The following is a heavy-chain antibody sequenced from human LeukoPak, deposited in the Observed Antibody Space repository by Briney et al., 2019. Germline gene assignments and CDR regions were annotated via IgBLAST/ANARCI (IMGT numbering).Heavy chain of an antibody. CDR2: ISGLNGDR. J-gene: IGHJ4*02. V-gene: IGHV1-18*01. CDR1: GYTFTDYG. CDR3: ARDTSYYATSDEDF. D-gene: IGHD3-22*01. Sequence: ASVKVSCKTSGYTFTDYGVTWVRQAPGQGLEWMAWISGLNGDRNYAQKIQDRVTVTRETSTSTSYIEVRSLRLDDTAIYFCARDTSYYATSDEDFWGQGTLVTVSS.